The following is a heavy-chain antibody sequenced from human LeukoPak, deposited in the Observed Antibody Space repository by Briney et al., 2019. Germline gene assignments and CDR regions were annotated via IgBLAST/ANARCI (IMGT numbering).Heavy chain of an antibody. J-gene: IGHJ4*02. CDR1: GGSFSGYY. Sequence: PSETLSLTCAVYGGSFSGYYWSWIRQPPGKGLEWIGEINHSGSTNYNPSLKSRVPISVDTSKNQFSLKLSSVTAADTAVYYCARGPRIQLWLPRPVDYWGQGTLVTVSS. V-gene: IGHV4-34*01. CDR3: ARGPRIQLWLPRPVDY. CDR2: INHSGST. D-gene: IGHD5-18*01.